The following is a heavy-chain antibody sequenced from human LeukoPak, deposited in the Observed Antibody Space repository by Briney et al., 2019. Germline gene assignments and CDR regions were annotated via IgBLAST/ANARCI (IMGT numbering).Heavy chain of an antibody. CDR1: GFTFSNYG. CDR3: ARDTSYDFWSGYFDY. Sequence: PGGSLRLSCAASGFTFSNYGMHWVRQAPGKGLERVAVIWYDGSNKYYADSVKGRFTISRDNSKNTLYLQMNSLRAEDTAVYYCARDTSYDFWSGYFDYWGQGTLVTVSS. J-gene: IGHJ4*02. V-gene: IGHV3-33*01. CDR2: IWYDGSNK. D-gene: IGHD3-3*01.